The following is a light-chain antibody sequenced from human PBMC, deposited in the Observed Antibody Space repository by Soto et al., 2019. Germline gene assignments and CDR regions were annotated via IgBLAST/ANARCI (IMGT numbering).Light chain of an antibody. Sequence: QSALTQPRSVSGSPGQSVTISCTGTSSDVGGYNYVSWYQQHPGKAPKLMIYDVTKGASGVPDRFSGSKSGNTASLTISGLQAEDEADYYCCSYAGSYSYVVFGGGTKLTVL. CDR2: DVT. J-gene: IGLJ2*01. V-gene: IGLV2-11*01. CDR1: SSDVGGYNY. CDR3: CSYAGSYSYVV.